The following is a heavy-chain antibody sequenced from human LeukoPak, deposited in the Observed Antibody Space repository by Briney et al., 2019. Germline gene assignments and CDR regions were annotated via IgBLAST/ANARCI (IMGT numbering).Heavy chain of an antibody. Sequence: GSLRLSCAASGFTFSSYEMNWVRQAPGKGLEWIGSVFYSGNTYYHPSLKSRVTISVDTSRNQFSLKLNSVTAADTAVYYCAKSNGYGLVDIWGQGTMVTVSS. J-gene: IGHJ3*02. CDR2: VFYSGNT. D-gene: IGHD3-10*01. CDR1: GFTFSSYE. CDR3: AKSNGYGLVDI. V-gene: IGHV4-39*07.